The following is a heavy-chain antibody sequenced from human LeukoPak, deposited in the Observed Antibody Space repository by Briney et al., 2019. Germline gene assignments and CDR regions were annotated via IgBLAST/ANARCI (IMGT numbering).Heavy chain of an antibody. J-gene: IGHJ4*02. CDR1: GGSISSGGYY. CDR3: ASRISSLDY. D-gene: IGHD6-6*01. Sequence: PSETLSLTCTVSGGSISSGGYYWGWIRQPPGKGLEWIGSIYYSGSTYYNPSLKSRVTISVDTSKNQFSLKLSSVTAADTAVYYCASRISSLDYWGQGTLVTVSS. CDR2: IYYSGST. V-gene: IGHV4-39*01.